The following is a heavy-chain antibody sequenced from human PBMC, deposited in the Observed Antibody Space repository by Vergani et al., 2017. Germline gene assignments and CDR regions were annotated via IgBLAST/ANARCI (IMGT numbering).Heavy chain of an antibody. J-gene: IGHJ6*02. CDR1: GYTFTGYY. CDR2: INPNSGGT. CDR3: ARVGGSTAADYYYYGMDV. Sequence: QVQLVQSGAEVKKPGASVKVSCKASGYTFTGYYMHWVRQAPGQGLEWMGWINPNSGGTNYAQKFQGWVTMTRDTSISTAYMGLSRLRSDDTAVYYCARVGGSTAADYYYYGMDVWGQGTTVTVSS. V-gene: IGHV1-2*04. D-gene: IGHD2-15*01.